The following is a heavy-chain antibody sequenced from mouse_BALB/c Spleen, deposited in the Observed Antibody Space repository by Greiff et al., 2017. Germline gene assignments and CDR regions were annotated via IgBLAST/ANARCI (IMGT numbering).Heavy chain of an antibody. CDR2: IYPYNGGT. CDR3: ARQGGYGSFAY. D-gene: IGHD2-1*01. J-gene: IGHJ3*01. V-gene: IGHV1S29*02. Sequence: VQLKQSGPELVKPGASVKISCKASGYTFTDYNMHWVKQSHGKSLEWIGYIYPYNGGTGYNQKFKSKATLTVDNSSSTAYMELRSLTSEDSAVYYCARQGGYGSFAYWGQGTLVTVSA. CDR1: GYTFTDYN.